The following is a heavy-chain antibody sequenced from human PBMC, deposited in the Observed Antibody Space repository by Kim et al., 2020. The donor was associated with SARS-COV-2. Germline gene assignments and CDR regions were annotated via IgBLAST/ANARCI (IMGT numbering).Heavy chain of an antibody. D-gene: IGHD3-3*01. Sequence: GGSLRLSCAASGFTFSSYSMNWVRQAPGKGLEWVSSISSSSSYIYYADSVKGRFTISRDNAKNSLYLQMNSLRAEDTAVYYCARDPKYYDFWSGYYSSYYYYGMDVWGQGTTVTVSS. CDR2: ISSSSSYI. V-gene: IGHV3-21*01. J-gene: IGHJ6*02. CDR1: GFTFSSYS. CDR3: ARDPKYYDFWSGYYSSYYYYGMDV.